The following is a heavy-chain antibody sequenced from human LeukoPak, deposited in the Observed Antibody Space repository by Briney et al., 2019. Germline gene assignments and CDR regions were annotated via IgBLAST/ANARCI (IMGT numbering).Heavy chain of an antibody. V-gene: IGHV1-8*01. CDR2: MNPNSGNT. CDR1: GYTFTSYD. D-gene: IGHD4-17*01. CDR3: ARGSPDYGDFLSWFDP. Sequence: ASVKVSCKASGYTFTSYDINWERQATGQGLEWMGWMNPNSGNTGYAQKFQGRVTMTRNTSISTAYMELSSLRSEDTAVYYCARGSPDYGDFLSWFDPWGQGTLVTVSS. J-gene: IGHJ5*02.